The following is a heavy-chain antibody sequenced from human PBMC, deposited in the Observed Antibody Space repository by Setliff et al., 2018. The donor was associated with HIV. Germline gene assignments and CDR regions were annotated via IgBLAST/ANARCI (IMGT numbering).Heavy chain of an antibody. CDR1: GYTFTSYG. J-gene: IGHJ4*02. CDR3: ARGVVVVPAAMHFDY. CDR2: ISAYNGNT. V-gene: IGHV1-18*01. D-gene: IGHD2-2*01. Sequence: ASVKVSCKASGYTFTSYGISWVRQAPGQGLEWMGWISAYNGNTNYAQKLQGRVTMITDTSTSTAYMELRSLRSGDTAVYYCARGVVVVPAAMHFDYWGQGTLVTVSS.